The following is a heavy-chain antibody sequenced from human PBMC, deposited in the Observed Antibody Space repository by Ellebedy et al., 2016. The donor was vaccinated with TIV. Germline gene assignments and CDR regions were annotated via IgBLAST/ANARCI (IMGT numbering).Heavy chain of an antibody. V-gene: IGHV3-13*01. D-gene: IGHD3-22*01. CDR2: VGVAGDA. CDR3: GREQRDYSDRSGYLPGAFDM. J-gene: IGHJ3*02. CDR1: GFTFKNYD. Sequence: PGGSLRLSCTVSGFTFKNYDMHWVRHSPGTGLEWVSGVGVAGDAFYADSVKGRVIISRENAKNSLNLHMRGLRAGDTAVYYCGREQRDYSDRSGYLPGAFDMWGQGTLVTVSS.